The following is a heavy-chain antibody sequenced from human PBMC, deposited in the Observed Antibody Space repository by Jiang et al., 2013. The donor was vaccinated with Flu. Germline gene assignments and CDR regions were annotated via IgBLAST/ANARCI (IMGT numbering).Heavy chain of an antibody. V-gene: IGHV1-46*01. CDR2: INPSGGST. CDR1: YTFTSYY. CDR3: ARDPSCSGGSCYYIGAFDI. J-gene: IGHJ3*02. Sequence: YTFTSYYMHWVRQAPGQGLEWMGIINPSGGSTSYAQKFQGRVTMTRDTSTSTVYMELSSLRSEDTAVYYCARDPSCSGGSCYYIGAFDIWGQGTMVTVSS. D-gene: IGHD2-15*01.